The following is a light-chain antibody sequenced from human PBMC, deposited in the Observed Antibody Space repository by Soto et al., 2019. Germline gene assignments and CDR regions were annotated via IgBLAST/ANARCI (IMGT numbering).Light chain of an antibody. CDR1: QGLRDD. CDR3: LQDSPYPWT. CDR2: AIS. Sequence: AIQLTQSPSSLSASVGDRVSITCRASQGLRDDLGWYQQKPGESPKLLIYAISSLHSGVPSRFSGSGSGTDFTLTIRGLQPEDFATYYCLQDSPYPWTFGQGTNVEMK. J-gene: IGKJ1*01. V-gene: IGKV1-6*01.